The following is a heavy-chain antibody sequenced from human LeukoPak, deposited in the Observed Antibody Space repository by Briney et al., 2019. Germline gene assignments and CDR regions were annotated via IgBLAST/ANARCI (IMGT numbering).Heavy chain of an antibody. J-gene: IGHJ6*03. Sequence: PGGSLRLSCAASGFTFRSYGMNWVRQAPGKGLEGVSSISSSRSYINYADSVKGRYPISRDNAKNSLYLQTNSLSAEDTAVYYCARYGVGSYYYYYMDVWGKGATGTVSS. CDR3: ARYGVGSYYYYYMDV. CDR2: ISSSRSYI. D-gene: IGHD2-8*01. CDR1: GFTFRSYG. V-gene: IGHV3-21*01.